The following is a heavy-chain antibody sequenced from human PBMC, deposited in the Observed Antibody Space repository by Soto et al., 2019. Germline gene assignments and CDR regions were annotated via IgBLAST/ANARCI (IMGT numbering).Heavy chain of an antibody. CDR3: ARGRPYYDILTGYYPPYYYGMDV. J-gene: IGHJ6*02. V-gene: IGHV4-34*01. CDR2: INHSGST. D-gene: IGHD3-9*01. CDR1: GGSFSGYY. Sequence: QVQLQQWGAGLLKPSETLSLTCAVYGGSFSGYYWSWIRQPPGKGLEWIGEINHSGSTNYNPSLKSRVTISVDPSKNQFSLKLSSVTAADTAVYYCARGRPYYDILTGYYPPYYYGMDVWGQGTTVTVSS.